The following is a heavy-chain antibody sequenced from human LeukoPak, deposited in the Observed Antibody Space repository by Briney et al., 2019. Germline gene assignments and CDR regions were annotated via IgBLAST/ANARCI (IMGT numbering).Heavy chain of an antibody. V-gene: IGHV3-7*05. J-gene: IGHJ6*01. CDR1: GFTFSSYW. CDR3: ASLSTSFGMEV. D-gene: IGHD5/OR15-5a*01. Sequence: PGGSLRLSCAGSGFTFSSYWRSWVRQAPGKGLGWVANIKQDGSEKYYVDSVKGRFTISRDNAKNSLYLQMNSLRAEDTAVYYCASLSTSFGMEVWGQGTTVTVSS. CDR2: IKQDGSEK.